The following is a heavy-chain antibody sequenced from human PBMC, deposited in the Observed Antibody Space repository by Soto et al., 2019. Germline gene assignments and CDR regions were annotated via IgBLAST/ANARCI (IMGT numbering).Heavy chain of an antibody. CDR1: GYSFTDYH. J-gene: IGHJ6*02. D-gene: IGHD2-8*01. V-gene: IGHV1-2*04. Sequence: ASVKVSCKASGYSFTDYHIHWVRQAPGQGREWLGRINPKSGGTSTAQKFQGWVTMTRDRSISTVYMELTRLRSDDTAVYFCARGHSTDCSNGVGPFFYNGEMDVWGQGXTVTVSS. CDR2: INPKSGGT. CDR3: ARGHSTDCSNGVGPFFYNGEMDV.